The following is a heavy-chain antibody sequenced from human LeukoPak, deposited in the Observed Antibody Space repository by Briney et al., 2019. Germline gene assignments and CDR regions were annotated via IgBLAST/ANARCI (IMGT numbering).Heavy chain of an antibody. CDR1: GFSFTSYA. CDR3: ARGWIQLWNDAFDI. J-gene: IGHJ3*02. V-gene: IGHV3-23*01. CDR2: ISGSGDST. Sequence: GGSLRLSCAASGFSFTSYAMSWVRQAPGKGLEWVSVISGSGDSTYYADSVKGRFTISRDNSKSTLYLQMNSLRAEDTAVYYCARGWIQLWNDAFDIWGQGTMVAVSS. D-gene: IGHD5-18*01.